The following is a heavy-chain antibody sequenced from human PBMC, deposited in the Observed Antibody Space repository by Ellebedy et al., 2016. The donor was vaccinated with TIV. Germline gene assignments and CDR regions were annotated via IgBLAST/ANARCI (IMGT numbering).Heavy chain of an antibody. V-gene: IGHV4-30-4*01. CDR1: GGSISSCDYY. CDR2: IYYSVST. Sequence: SETLSLXCFVSGGSISSCDYYWSWIRQPPGKGLEWIGSIYYSVSTSYNPSLKSRLSISIDTSKNQFSLNLSSVTAADTAVYYCARDNGIIGVTNEDNWFDPWGQGTLVTVSS. CDR3: ARDNGIIGVTNEDNWFDP. D-gene: IGHD2-21*02. J-gene: IGHJ5*02.